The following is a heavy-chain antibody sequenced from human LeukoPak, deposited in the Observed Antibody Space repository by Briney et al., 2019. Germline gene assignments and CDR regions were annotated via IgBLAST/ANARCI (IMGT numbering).Heavy chain of an antibody. CDR1: GGSISSYY. Sequence: SETLSLTCTVSGGSISSYYWSWIRQPPGKGLEWIGYIYYSGSTNYNPFLKSRVTISVDTSKNQFSLKLSSVTAADTAVYYCASTRVRARYYYYYYMDVWGKGTTVTVSS. D-gene: IGHD3-10*01. J-gene: IGHJ6*03. V-gene: IGHV4-59*01. CDR3: ASTRVRARYYYYYYMDV. CDR2: IYYSGST.